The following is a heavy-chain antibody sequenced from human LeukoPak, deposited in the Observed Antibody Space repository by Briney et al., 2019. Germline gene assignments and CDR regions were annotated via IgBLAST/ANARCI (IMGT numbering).Heavy chain of an antibody. CDR3: ARDQDSGSLLDY. D-gene: IGHD1-26*01. V-gene: IGHV3-30-3*01. Sequence: GGSLRLSCAASGFTFSSYAMHWVRQAPGKGLEWVAVISYDGSNKYYADSVKGRFTISRDNSKNTLYLQMNSLRAEDTAVYYCARDQDSGSLLDYWGQGTLVTVSS. CDR1: GFTFSSYA. CDR2: ISYDGSNK. J-gene: IGHJ4*02.